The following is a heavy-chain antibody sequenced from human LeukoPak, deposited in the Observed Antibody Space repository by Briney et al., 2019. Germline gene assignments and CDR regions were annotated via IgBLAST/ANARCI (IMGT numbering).Heavy chain of an antibody. CDR2: INDSGRI. D-gene: IGHD1-7*01. V-gene: IGHV4-34*01. Sequence: SETLSLTCADYGVSFSNYYWSWIPHPPGNSRDSSGEINDSGRINYNPSLMSRVTISVDTSKNQFSLRLTSVTARDTAVYYCARRWNYGRNYYIDVWGKGATVSVSS. CDR1: GVSFSNYY. J-gene: IGHJ6*03. CDR3: ARRWNYGRNYYIDV.